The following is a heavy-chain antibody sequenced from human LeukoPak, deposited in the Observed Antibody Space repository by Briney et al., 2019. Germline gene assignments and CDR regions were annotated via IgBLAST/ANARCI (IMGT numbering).Heavy chain of an antibody. CDR2: ISSSGSTI. CDR1: GFTFGSYE. CDR3: ARERMEYCSGGSCYSFDY. D-gene: IGHD2-15*01. J-gene: IGHJ4*02. Sequence: GGSLRLSCAASGFTFGSYEMNWVRQAPGKGLEWVSYISSSGSTIYYADSVKGRFTISRDNAKNSLYLQMNSLRAEDTAVYYCARERMEYCSGGSCYSFDYWGQGTLVTVSS. V-gene: IGHV3-48*03.